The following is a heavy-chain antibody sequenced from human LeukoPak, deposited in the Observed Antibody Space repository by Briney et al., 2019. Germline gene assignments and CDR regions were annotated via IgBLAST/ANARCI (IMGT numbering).Heavy chain of an antibody. V-gene: IGHV1-8*01. D-gene: IGHD4-23*01. CDR3: ARELTTVVT. CDR1: GYTFTSYD. CDR2: MYPNSGNT. J-gene: IGHJ5*02. Sequence: ASVKVSCKASGYTFTSYDVNWVRQATGQGLEWMGWMYPNSGNTGYAQKFQGRVTMTRNISISTAYMELSSLRSEDTAVYYCARELTTVVTWGQGTLVTVSS.